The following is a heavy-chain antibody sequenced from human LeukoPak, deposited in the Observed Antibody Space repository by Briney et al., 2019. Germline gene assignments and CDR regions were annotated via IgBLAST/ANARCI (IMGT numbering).Heavy chain of an antibody. CDR2: IKSKTDGGTT. CDR1: GFTFSNAW. Sequence: GGSLRLSCAASGFTFSNAWMSWVRQAPGKGLEWVGRIKSKTDGGTTDYAAPVKSRFTISRDDSKNTLYLQMNSLKTEDTAVYYCTHLRAYCSSTSCLYYYYYYMDVWGKGTTVTVSS. D-gene: IGHD2-2*01. J-gene: IGHJ6*03. V-gene: IGHV3-15*01. CDR3: THLRAYCSSTSCLYYYYYYMDV.